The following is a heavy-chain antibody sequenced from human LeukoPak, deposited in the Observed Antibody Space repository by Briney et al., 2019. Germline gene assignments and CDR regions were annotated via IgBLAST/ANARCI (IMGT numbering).Heavy chain of an antibody. D-gene: IGHD3-10*01. CDR1: GYTFTSYG. CDR3: ARGKSSNPYYFDS. V-gene: IGHV1-8*01. J-gene: IGHJ4*02. CDR2: MNPNSGNT. Sequence: ASVKVSCKASGYTFTSYGINWVRQATGQGLEWMGWMNPNSGNTGYAQKFQGRVTMTRNTSISTAYMELSSLRSEDTAVYYCARGKSSNPYYFDSWGQGTLVTVSS.